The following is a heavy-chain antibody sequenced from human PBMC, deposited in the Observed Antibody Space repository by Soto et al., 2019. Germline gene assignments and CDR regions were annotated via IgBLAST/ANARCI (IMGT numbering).Heavy chain of an antibody. CDR2: ISRSGSTI. Sequence: KPVGSLRLSCAASGFTFSDYYMTWIRQAPGKGLEWVSYISRSGSTIYYADSVKGRFTISRDNAKNSLYLQMNNLGAEDTAVYYCARDQDIATRGYYFYPLDVWGQGTTVTVSS. CDR1: GFTFSDYY. V-gene: IGHV3-11*01. J-gene: IGHJ6*02. CDR3: ARDQDIATRGYYFYPLDV. D-gene: IGHD6-6*01.